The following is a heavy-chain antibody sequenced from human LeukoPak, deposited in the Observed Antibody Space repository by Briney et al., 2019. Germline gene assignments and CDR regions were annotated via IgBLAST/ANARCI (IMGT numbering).Heavy chain of an antibody. CDR3: ARADFTYYYDSSGYYSQVSWFDP. V-gene: IGHV3-30*01. J-gene: IGHJ5*02. CDR1: GFTFRSYA. CDR2: ISYDGSNK. D-gene: IGHD3-22*01. Sequence: QPGGSLRLSCAASGFTFRSYAMHWVRQAPGKGLEWVAVISYDGSNKYYADSVKGRFTISRDNSKNTLYLQMNSLRAEDTAVYYCARADFTYYYDSSGYYSQVSWFDPWGQGTLVTVSS.